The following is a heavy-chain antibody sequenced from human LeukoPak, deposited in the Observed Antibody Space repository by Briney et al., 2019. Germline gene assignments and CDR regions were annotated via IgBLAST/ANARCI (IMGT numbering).Heavy chain of an antibody. D-gene: IGHD5-18*01. CDR1: GGSFSGYY. CDR3: ASSLVRADMVTGIDY. V-gene: IGHV4-34*01. Sequence: SETLSLTCAVYGGSFSGYYWIWIRQPPGKGLEWIGETNRSGSTTYNPSLKGRVTISLDTSKNQFSLKLSSVTAADTAVYYCASSLVRADMVTGIDYWGQGTLVTVSS. CDR2: TNRSGST. J-gene: IGHJ4*02.